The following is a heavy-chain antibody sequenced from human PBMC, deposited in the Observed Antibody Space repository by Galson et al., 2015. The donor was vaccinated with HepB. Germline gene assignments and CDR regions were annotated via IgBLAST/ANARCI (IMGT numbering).Heavy chain of an antibody. Sequence: CAISGDSVSSESAAWNWIRQSPSRGLEWLGKAFYRSKWYNNYAASVKSRITINPDTAKNQISLQLKSVTPEDTAVYFCAREDSGSYSGNFDFWVQGTLVTVSS. D-gene: IGHD1-26*01. CDR3: AREDSGSYSGNFDF. J-gene: IGHJ4*02. CDR2: AFYRSKWYN. CDR1: GDSVSSESAA. V-gene: IGHV6-1*01.